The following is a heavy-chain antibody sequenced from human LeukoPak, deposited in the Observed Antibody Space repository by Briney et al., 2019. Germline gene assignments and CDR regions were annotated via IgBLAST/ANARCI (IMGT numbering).Heavy chain of an antibody. D-gene: IGHD6-13*01. CDR1: GGSISSGGYY. Sequence: PSQTLSLTCTVSGGSISSGGYYWSWIRQHPGKGLEWIGEINHSGSTNYNPSLKSRVTISVDTSKNQFSLKLSSVTAADTAVYYCARDSIAAAKPYYYYGMDVWGKGTTVTVSS. CDR3: ARDSIAAAKPYYYYGMDV. V-gene: IGHV4-31*03. CDR2: INHSGST. J-gene: IGHJ6*04.